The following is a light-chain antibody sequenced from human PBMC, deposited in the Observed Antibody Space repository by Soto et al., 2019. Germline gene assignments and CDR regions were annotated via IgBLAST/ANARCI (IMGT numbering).Light chain of an antibody. J-gene: IGKJ5*01. Sequence: EIVRTHCRATMSVSPLGRATPSCRASQRIRDTFAWYQQKPGQAPRLLIHGASTRATGFPDRFSGSGSGTDFTLTISSLESEDFAVYYCKQYNNWPCTFGQGTQVE. V-gene: IGKV3-15*01. CDR1: QRIRDT. CDR2: GAS. CDR3: KQYNNWPCT.